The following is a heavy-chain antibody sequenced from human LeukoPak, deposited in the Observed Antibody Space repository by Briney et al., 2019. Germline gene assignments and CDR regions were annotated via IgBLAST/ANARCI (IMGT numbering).Heavy chain of an antibody. J-gene: IGHJ4*02. CDR2: IYYSGST. Sequence: PSETLSLTCTVSGGSISSSSYYWGWIRQPPGKGLEWIGTIYYSGSTYYNPSLKSRVTISVDTSKNRFSLKLSSVTAADTAVYYCARDSYSAPAPLFDYWGQGTLVTVSS. D-gene: IGHD2-15*01. CDR3: ARDSYSAPAPLFDY. V-gene: IGHV4-39*07. CDR1: GGSISSSSYY.